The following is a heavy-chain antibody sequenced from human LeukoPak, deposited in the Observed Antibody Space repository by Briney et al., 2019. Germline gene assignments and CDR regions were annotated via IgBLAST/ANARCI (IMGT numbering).Heavy chain of an antibody. J-gene: IGHJ6*03. CDR1: GFTFSSYA. V-gene: IGHV3-30*04. Sequence: GGSLRLSCAASGFTFSSYAMHWVRQAPGKGLEWVALISYDGSNKYYADSVKARFIISRDNSKNTVYLQMNSLRADDTAVYYCAREGVHSADPNDSYYYYYYMDVWGKGTTVTVSS. CDR3: AREGVHSADPNDSYYYYYYMDV. CDR2: ISYDGSNK. D-gene: IGHD2-15*01.